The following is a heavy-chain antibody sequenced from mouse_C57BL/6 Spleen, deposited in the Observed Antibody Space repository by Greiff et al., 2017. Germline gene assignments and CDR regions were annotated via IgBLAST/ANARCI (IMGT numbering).Heavy chain of an antibody. Sequence: QVQLKQPGAELVKPGASVKMSCKASGYTFTSYWITWVKQRPGQGLEWIGDIYPGSGSTNYNEKFKSKATLTVDTSSSTAYMQLSSLTSEDSAVYYCVRGGYDGYPSDYWGQGTTLTVSS. CDR3: VRGGYDGYPSDY. CDR1: GYTFTSYW. D-gene: IGHD2-3*01. J-gene: IGHJ2*01. CDR2: IYPGSGST. V-gene: IGHV1-55*01.